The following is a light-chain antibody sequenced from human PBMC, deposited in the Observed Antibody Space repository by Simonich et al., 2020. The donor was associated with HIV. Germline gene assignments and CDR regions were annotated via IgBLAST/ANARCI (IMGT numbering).Light chain of an antibody. CDR1: QSLPHSHGYNY. CDR2: EVS. V-gene: IGKV2-29*02. Sequence: DIVMTQSPLSLPVTPGEPASISCMSSQSLPHSHGYNYLDWYLQKPGQSPQLLIYEVSSRFSGVPDRFSGSGSGTDFTLRISRVEAEDVGIYYCMQGIYLPYTFGQGTKLEIK. CDR3: MQGIYLPYT. J-gene: IGKJ2*01.